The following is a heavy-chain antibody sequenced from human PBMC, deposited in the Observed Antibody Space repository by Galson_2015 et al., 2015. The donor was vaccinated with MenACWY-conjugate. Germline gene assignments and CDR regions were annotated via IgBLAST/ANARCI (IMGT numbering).Heavy chain of an antibody. J-gene: IGHJ6*02. CDR2: ITDSGGST. CDR1: GLTFSTYA. V-gene: IGHV3-23*01. CDR3: ARRTYSMDV. Sequence: SLRLSCAASGLTFSTYAMRWVRQAPGKGLEWVSSITDSGGSTYYADSVKGRFSISRDNSKNTLYLQMDSLRAEDTAVYYCARRTYSMDVWGQGTTVTVSS. D-gene: IGHD2-21*01.